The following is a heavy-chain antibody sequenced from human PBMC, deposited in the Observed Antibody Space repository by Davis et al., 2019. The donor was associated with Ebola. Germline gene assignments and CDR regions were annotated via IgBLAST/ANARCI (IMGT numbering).Heavy chain of an antibody. CDR1: GYTFTSYD. V-gene: IGHV1-8*02. CDR3: ARGRPFTFSSSWYSSGY. CDR2: MNPNSGNT. Sequence: AASVKVSCKASGYTFTSYDINWVRQATGQGLEWMGWMNPNSGNTGYAQKFQGRVTMTRNTSISTAYMELSSLRSEDTAVYYCARGRPFTFSSSWYSSGYWGQGTLVTVSS. J-gene: IGHJ4*02. D-gene: IGHD6-13*01.